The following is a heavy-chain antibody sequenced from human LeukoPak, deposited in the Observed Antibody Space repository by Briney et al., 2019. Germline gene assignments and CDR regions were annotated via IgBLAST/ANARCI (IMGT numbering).Heavy chain of an antibody. CDR2: ISGSGGST. CDR1: GFTFSSYA. CDR3: AKFTLDYVWGSYLDS. J-gene: IGHJ5*01. V-gene: IGHV3-23*01. Sequence: PGGSLRLSCAASGFTFSSYAMSWVRQAPGKGLEWVSAISGSGGSTYYADSVKGRFTISRDNSENTLYLQMNSLRAEDTAVYYCAKFTLDYVWGSYLDSWGQGTLVTVSS. D-gene: IGHD3-16*01.